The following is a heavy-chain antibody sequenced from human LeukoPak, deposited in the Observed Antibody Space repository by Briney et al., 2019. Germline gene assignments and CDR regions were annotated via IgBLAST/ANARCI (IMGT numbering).Heavy chain of an antibody. V-gene: IGHV3-48*04. Sequence: GGSLRLSCAASGFSFGSYGLSWVRQAPGKGLQWVSYISGNGGTTYYADSMKGRFTISRDNAKNSLYLQMNSLRPEDTAMYYCAIGGRRGSGNIYQGDYWGQGTLVTVSS. CDR3: AIGGRRGSGNIYQGDY. D-gene: IGHD3-10*01. CDR1: GFSFGSYG. J-gene: IGHJ4*02. CDR2: ISGNGGTT.